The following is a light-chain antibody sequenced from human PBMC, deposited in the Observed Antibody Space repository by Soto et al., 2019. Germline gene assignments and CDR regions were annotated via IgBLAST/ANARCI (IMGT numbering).Light chain of an antibody. CDR1: ISNIGSNT. Sequence: QPVLTQPPSASGTPGQRVTISCSGSISNIGSNTVNWYQQLPGTAPKLLIYSNNQRPSGVPDRFSGSKSGTSASLAISGLQSEDEDDYYCAAWDDSLNGQVFGTGTKLTVL. V-gene: IGLV1-44*01. CDR3: AAWDDSLNGQV. CDR2: SNN. J-gene: IGLJ1*01.